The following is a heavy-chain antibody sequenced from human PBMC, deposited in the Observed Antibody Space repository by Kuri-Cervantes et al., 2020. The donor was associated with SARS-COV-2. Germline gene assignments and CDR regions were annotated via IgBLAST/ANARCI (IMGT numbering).Heavy chain of an antibody. D-gene: IGHD4-17*01. Sequence: GGSLRLSCAASGFTFKSFWMSWVRQVPGKGLEWVANIKQDGSQKSYVDSVKGRFTISRDNAKNSLYLQMNSLRAEDTAVYYCARALGWTTADNFDYWGQGTLVTVSS. CDR2: IKQDGSQK. CDR3: ARALGWTTADNFDY. J-gene: IGHJ4*02. CDR1: GFTFKSFW. V-gene: IGHV3-7*01.